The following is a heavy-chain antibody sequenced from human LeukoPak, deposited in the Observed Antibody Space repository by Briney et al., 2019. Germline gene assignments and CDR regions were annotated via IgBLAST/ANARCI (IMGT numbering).Heavy chain of an antibody. CDR2: IRSKGYGGTA. CDR3: TRGLEGFTAYDDF. D-gene: IGHD5-12*01. CDR1: GITFGDYA. Sequence: PGRSLTLSCTTSGITFGDYAMSWFRQAPGKGLEWVGFIRSKGYGGTAEYAASVEGRFTISRDDSNNIAYLQMNSLKTEDTALYYCTRGLEGFTAYDDFWGQGTLVTVSS. J-gene: IGHJ4*02. V-gene: IGHV3-49*03.